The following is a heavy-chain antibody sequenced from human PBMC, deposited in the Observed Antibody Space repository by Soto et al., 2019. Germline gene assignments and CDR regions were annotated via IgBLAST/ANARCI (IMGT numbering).Heavy chain of an antibody. Sequence: ASVKVSCTVSGYTLTELSMRWVRQATGKGLEWMGGFDPEDGETIYAQKFQGRVTMTEDTSTDTAYMELSSLRSEDTAVYYCATPGVLWFGTYYFDYWGQGTLVTVSS. CDR1: GYTLTELS. D-gene: IGHD3-10*01. CDR3: ATPGVLWFGTYYFDY. CDR2: FDPEDGET. J-gene: IGHJ4*02. V-gene: IGHV1-24*01.